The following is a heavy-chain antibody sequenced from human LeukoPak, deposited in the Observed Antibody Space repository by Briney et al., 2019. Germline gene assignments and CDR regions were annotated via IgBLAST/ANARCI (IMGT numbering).Heavy chain of an antibody. D-gene: IGHD4-11*01. CDR1: GFTFSNYG. CDR3: AKADYSYYYYMDV. CDR2: IRCDGSNK. J-gene: IGHJ6*03. Sequence: GGSLRLSCAASGFTFSNYGMHWVRQAPGKGLEWVAFIRCDGSNKYYADSVKGRFTISRDNSKNTLSLQMNSLRAEDTAVYYCAKADYSYYYYMDVWGKGTTVTVSS. V-gene: IGHV3-30*02.